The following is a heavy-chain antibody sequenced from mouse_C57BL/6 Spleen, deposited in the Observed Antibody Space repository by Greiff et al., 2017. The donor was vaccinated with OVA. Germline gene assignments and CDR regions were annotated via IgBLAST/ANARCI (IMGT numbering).Heavy chain of an antibody. V-gene: IGHV1-53*01. CDR3: ARSRAQATDYFDY. CDR2: INPSNGGT. D-gene: IGHD3-2*02. Sequence: VQLQQSGTELVKPGASVKLSCKASGYTFTSYWMHWVKQRPGQGLEWIGNINPSNGGTNYNEKFKSKATLTVDKSSSTAYMQLSSLTSEDSAVYYCARSRAQATDYFDYWGQGTTLTVSS. J-gene: IGHJ2*01. CDR1: GYTFTSYW.